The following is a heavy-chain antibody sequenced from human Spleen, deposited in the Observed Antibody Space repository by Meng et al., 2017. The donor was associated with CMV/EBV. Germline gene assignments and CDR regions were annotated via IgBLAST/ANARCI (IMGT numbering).Heavy chain of an antibody. Sequence: GSLRLSCAASGFTFSRFAMHWVRQAPGKGLEWVAVTSYDGSTKHYAGSVRGRFTISRDNSKNTVNLQMNSLRTEDTAVYYCARDPEEMATIYAFDYWGQGTLVTVSS. V-gene: IGHV3-30*04. CDR1: GFTFSRFA. CDR3: ARDPEEMATIYAFDY. J-gene: IGHJ4*02. D-gene: IGHD5-24*01. CDR2: TSYDGSTK.